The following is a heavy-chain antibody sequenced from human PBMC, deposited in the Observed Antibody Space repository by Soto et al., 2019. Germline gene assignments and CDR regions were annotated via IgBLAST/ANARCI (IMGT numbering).Heavy chain of an antibody. CDR1: GGSFSGYY. J-gene: IGHJ5*02. CDR3: ARVYDFWSGYYPRYNWFDP. CDR2: INHSGST. V-gene: IGHV4-34*01. Sequence: PSETLSLTCAVYGGSFSGYYWSWIRQPPGKGLEWIGEINHSGSTNYNPSLKSRVTISVDTSKNQFSLKLSSVTAADTAVYYCARVYDFWSGYYPRYNWFDPWGQGTLVTVSS. D-gene: IGHD3-3*01.